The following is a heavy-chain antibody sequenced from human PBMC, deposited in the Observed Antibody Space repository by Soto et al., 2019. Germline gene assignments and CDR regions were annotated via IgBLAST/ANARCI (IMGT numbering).Heavy chain of an antibody. V-gene: IGHV4-59*08. J-gene: IGHJ4*02. CDR1: GGSISSYY. Sequence: PSETLSLTCTVSGGSISSYYWSWIRQPPGKGLEWIGYIYYSGSTNYNPSLKSRVTISVDTSKNQFSLKLSSVTAADTAVYYCARHKRQRGYSHYYFDYWGQGTLVTVSS. CDR3: ARHKRQRGYSHYYFDY. D-gene: IGHD5-18*01. CDR2: IYYSGST.